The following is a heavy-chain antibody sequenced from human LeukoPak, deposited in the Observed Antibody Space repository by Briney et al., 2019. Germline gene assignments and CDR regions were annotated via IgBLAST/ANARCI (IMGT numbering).Heavy chain of an antibody. J-gene: IGHJ5*02. CDR2: IYYSGST. V-gene: IGHV4-30-4*01. Sequence: PSETLSLTCTVSGGSISSGDYYWSWIRQPPGKGLEWIGYIYYSGSTYYNPSLKSRVTISVDTSKNQFSLKLSSVTAADTAVYYCARELLWFGELSNWFDPWGQGTLVTVSS. CDR1: GGSISSGDYY. CDR3: ARELLWFGELSNWFDP. D-gene: IGHD3-10*01.